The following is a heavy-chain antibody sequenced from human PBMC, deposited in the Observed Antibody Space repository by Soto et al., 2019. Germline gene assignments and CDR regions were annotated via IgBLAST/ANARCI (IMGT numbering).Heavy chain of an antibody. CDR1: GGTFSSYA. Sequence: GASVKVSCKASGGTFSSYAISWVRQAPAQGLEWMGGIIPIFGTANYAQKFQGRVTITADESTSTAYMELSSLRSEDTAVYYCARDWGGYPYYYCGMDVWGQGTTVTVSS. V-gene: IGHV1-69*13. CDR2: IIPIFGTA. CDR3: ARDWGGYPYYYCGMDV. D-gene: IGHD5-18*01. J-gene: IGHJ6*02.